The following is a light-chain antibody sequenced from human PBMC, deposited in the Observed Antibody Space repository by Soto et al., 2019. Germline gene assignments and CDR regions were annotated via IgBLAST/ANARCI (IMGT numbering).Light chain of an antibody. Sequence: EIVMTQSPATLSVSPGERATLSCRASQSVINNLAWYQQNPGQAPRLLIYAVSTRATGIPARFSGSGSGTEFTLTISSLQSEDFAVYYCQQGDNWPWTFGQGTKVEIK. J-gene: IGKJ1*01. CDR2: AVS. V-gene: IGKV3D-15*01. CDR1: QSVINN. CDR3: QQGDNWPWT.